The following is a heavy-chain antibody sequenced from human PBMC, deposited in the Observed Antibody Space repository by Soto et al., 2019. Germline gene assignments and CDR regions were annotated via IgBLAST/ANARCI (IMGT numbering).Heavy chain of an antibody. V-gene: IGHV4-4*02. CDR3: ARATPPLAGSFDY. CDR2: IYHSGST. CDR1: GGSISSSNW. Sequence: LSLTCAVSGGSISSSNWWSWVRQPPGKGLEWIGEIYHSGSTNYNPSLKSRVTISVDKSKNQFSLKLSSVTAADTAVYYCARATPPLAGSFDYWGQGTLVTVSS. D-gene: IGHD6-19*01. J-gene: IGHJ4*02.